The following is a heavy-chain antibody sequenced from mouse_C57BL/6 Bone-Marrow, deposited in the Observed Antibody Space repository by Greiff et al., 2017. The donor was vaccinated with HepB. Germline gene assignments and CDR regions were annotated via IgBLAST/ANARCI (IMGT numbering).Heavy chain of an antibody. Sequence: DVMLVESGGGLVQPGGSLSLSCAASGFTFTDYYMSWVRQPPGKALEWLGFIRNKANGYTTEYSASVKGRFTISRDNSQSILYLQMNALRAEDSATYYGARSHYGNYVRYYAMDYWGQGTSVTVSS. CDR3: ARSHYGNYVRYYAMDY. V-gene: IGHV7-3*01. D-gene: IGHD2-1*01. J-gene: IGHJ4*01. CDR2: IRNKANGYTT. CDR1: GFTFTDYY.